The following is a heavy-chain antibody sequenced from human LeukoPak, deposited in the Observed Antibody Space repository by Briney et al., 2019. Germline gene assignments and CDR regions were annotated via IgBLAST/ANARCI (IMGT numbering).Heavy chain of an antibody. CDR2: INPNSGGT. J-gene: IGHJ6*02. CDR1: GYTFTSYG. V-gene: IGHV1-2*02. D-gene: IGHD2-21*01. Sequence: ASVKVSCKASGYTFTSYGISWVRQAPGQGLEWMGWINPNSGGTNYAQKFQGRVTMTRDTSISTAYMELSRLRSDDTAVYFCARERDYGMDVWGQGTTVTVSS. CDR3: ARERDYGMDV.